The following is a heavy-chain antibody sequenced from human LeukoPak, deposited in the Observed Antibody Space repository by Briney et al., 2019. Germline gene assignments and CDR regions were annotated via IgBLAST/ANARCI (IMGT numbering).Heavy chain of an antibody. CDR2: ITGSGGST. J-gene: IGHJ4*02. Sequence: GGFLRLSCAASGFTFSSYAMTWVRLAPGKGLEWVSTITGSGGSTYYADSMKGRFTISRDNSKNTLDLQMNSLRAEDTAVYYCAKSGSSGYYQGQLDSWGQGILVTVSS. CDR1: GFTFSSYA. CDR3: AKSGSSGYYQGQLDS. D-gene: IGHD3-22*01. V-gene: IGHV3-23*01.